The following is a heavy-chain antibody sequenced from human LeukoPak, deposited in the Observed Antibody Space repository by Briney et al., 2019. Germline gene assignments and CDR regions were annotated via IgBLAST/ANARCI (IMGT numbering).Heavy chain of an antibody. Sequence: PAETLSLTCTVSGGSINNYYWTWIRQPPGKGLEWIGYIYYTGSTNYNPSLKSRVTISLDTSKNQFFLKLSSVTAADTAVYYCARGYGSGLFFDYWGLGTLVTVSS. V-gene: IGHV4-59*01. J-gene: IGHJ4*02. CDR3: ARGYGSGLFFDY. CDR2: IYYTGST. D-gene: IGHD6-19*01. CDR1: GGSINNYY.